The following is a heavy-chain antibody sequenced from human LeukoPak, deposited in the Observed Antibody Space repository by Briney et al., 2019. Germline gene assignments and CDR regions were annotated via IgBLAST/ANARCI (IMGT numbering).Heavy chain of an antibody. CDR3: ASTYSSGSHFDY. CDR2: IDPSDSYT. D-gene: IGHD6-19*01. Sequence: GESLKISCKGSGYSFTSYWISWVRQMPGKALEWMGRIDPSDSYTNYSPSFQGHVTISADKSISTAYLQWSSLKASDTAMYYCASTYSSGSHFDYWGQGTLVTVSS. CDR1: GYSFTSYW. V-gene: IGHV5-10-1*01. J-gene: IGHJ4*02.